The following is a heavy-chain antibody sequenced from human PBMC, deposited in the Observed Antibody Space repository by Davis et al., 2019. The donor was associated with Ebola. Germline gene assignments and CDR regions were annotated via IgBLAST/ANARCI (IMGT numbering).Heavy chain of an antibody. J-gene: IGHJ4*02. Sequence: PGGSLRLSCAASGFTFSSYAMSWVRQAPGKGLEWVSAISGSGGSTYYADSVKGRFTFSRDNSKNTLYLQMNSLRAEDTAVYYCAKEWTAAPGHHCDYWGLGTLVTVAS. CDR2: ISGSGGST. D-gene: IGHD6-13*01. V-gene: IGHV3-23*01. CDR1: GFTFSSYA. CDR3: AKEWTAAPGHHCDY.